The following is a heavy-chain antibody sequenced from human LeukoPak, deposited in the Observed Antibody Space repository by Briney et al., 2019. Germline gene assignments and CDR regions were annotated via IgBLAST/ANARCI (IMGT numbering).Heavy chain of an antibody. CDR3: AKDALDYDFWSGLDYFDY. J-gene: IGHJ4*02. V-gene: IGHV3-23*01. D-gene: IGHD3-3*01. CDR1: GFTFSSYA. Sequence: GGSLRLSCAASGFTFSSYAISWVGQAPGKGLDGVSAISGSGGSTYYADSVKGRFTISRDNSKNTLYLQMNSLRAEDTAVYYCAKDALDYDFWSGLDYFDYWGQGTLVTVSS. CDR2: ISGSGGST.